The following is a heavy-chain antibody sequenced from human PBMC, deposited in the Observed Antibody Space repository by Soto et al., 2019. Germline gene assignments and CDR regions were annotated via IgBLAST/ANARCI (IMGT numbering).Heavy chain of an antibody. CDR1: GYPFTSYG. V-gene: IGHV1-3*01. J-gene: IGHJ3*02. CDR3: ARTTPDSDPNPFDI. Sequence: GASVKVSCKASGYPFTSYGISWVRQAPGQRLEWMGWINACNGNTKYSQKFQGRVTITRDTSASTAYMELSSLRSEDTAVYYCARTTPDSDPNPFDIWGQGTMVTVSS. D-gene: IGHD1-26*01. CDR2: INACNGNT.